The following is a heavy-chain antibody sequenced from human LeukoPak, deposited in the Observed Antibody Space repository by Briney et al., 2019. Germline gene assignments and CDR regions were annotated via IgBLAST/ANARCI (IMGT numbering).Heavy chain of an antibody. CDR1: VGSISSYY. J-gene: IGHJ4*02. D-gene: IGHD5-24*01. CDR3: AIIKDGLQTFDY. Sequence: SETLSLTCTVSVGSISSYYWSWIRQPAGEGLEWIGRIYTSGSTNYNPSLKSRVTISVDTSKNQFSLKLSSVTAADTAVYYCAIIKDGLQTFDYWGQGTLVTVSS. V-gene: IGHV4-4*07. CDR2: IYTSGST.